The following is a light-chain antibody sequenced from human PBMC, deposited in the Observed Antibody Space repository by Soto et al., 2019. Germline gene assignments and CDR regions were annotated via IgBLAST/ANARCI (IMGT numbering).Light chain of an antibody. J-gene: IGLJ1*01. Sequence: ALTQPASVSGSPGQSITISCTGTSSDVGGYNYVSWYQHHPGKAPKLMIYDVSNRPSGVSNRFSGSKSGNTASLTISGLQPEDEADYYCSSYTTSNTRQIVFGTGTKVTV. CDR2: DVS. V-gene: IGLV2-14*03. CDR1: SSDVGGYNY. CDR3: SSYTTSNTRQIV.